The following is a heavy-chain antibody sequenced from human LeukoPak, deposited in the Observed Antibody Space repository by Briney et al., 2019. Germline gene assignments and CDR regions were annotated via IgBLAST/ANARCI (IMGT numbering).Heavy chain of an antibody. J-gene: IGHJ4*02. Sequence: ASVKVSCKASGYTFTSNSINWVRQAPGQGLEWMGWISTYNGKTGYAQKVQGRVTMTTDTSPSTAYMELRSLRSDDTAVYYCARDRWRDGSSSFDNWGQGTLVTVSS. CDR3: ARDRWRDGSSSFDN. V-gene: IGHV1-18*01. CDR2: ISTYNGKT. CDR1: GYTFTSNS. D-gene: IGHD6-6*01.